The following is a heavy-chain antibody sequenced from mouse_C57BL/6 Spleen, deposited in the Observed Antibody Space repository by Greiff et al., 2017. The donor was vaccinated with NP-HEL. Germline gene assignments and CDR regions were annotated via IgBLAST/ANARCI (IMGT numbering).Heavy chain of an antibody. CDR2: INPNNGGT. CDR1: GYTFTDYY. V-gene: IGHV1-26*01. Sequence: EVKLQQSGPELVKPGASVKISCKASGYTFTDYYMNWVKQSHGKSLEWIGDINPNNGGTSYNQKFKGKATLTVDKSSSTAYMELRSLTSEDSAVYYCARSRYSNYAMDYWGQGTSVTVSS. CDR3: ARSRYSNYAMDY. J-gene: IGHJ4*01. D-gene: IGHD2-5*01.